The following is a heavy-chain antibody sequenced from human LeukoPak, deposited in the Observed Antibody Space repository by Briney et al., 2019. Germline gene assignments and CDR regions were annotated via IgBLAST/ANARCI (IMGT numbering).Heavy chain of an antibody. CDR2: ISGSGGST. D-gene: IGHD3-3*01. CDR3: AKGRAYYDFWSGPVLHFYYMDV. V-gene: IGHV3-23*01. J-gene: IGHJ6*03. CDR1: GFTFSSYA. Sequence: GGSLRLSCAASGFTFSSYAMSWVRQAPGKGLEWVSAISGSGGSTYYADSVKGRFTISRDNSKNTLYLQMNSLRAEDTAVYYCAKGRAYYDFWSGPVLHFYYMDVWGKGTTVTLSS.